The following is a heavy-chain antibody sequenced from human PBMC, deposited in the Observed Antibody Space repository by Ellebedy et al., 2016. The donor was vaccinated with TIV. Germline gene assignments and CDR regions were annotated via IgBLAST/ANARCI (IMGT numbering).Heavy chain of an antibody. D-gene: IGHD6-19*01. J-gene: IGHJ5*02. CDR2: ISAYNGNT. CDR1: GYTFTSYG. Sequence: ASVKVSXXASGYTFTSYGISWVRQAPGQGLEWMGWISAYNGNTNYAQKLQGRVTMTTDTSTSTAYMELRSLRSDDTAVYYCARVGTVAGHPLGWFDPWGQGTLVTVSS. V-gene: IGHV1-18*01. CDR3: ARVGTVAGHPLGWFDP.